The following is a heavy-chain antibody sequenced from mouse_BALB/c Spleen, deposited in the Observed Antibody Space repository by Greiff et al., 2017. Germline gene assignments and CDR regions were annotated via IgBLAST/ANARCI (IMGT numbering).Heavy chain of an antibody. J-gene: IGHJ4*01. Sequence: VKLQESGPSLVQPSQSLSITCTVSGFSLTSYGVHWVRQSPGKGLEWLGVIWRGGSTDYNAAFMSRLSITKDNSKSQVFFKMNSLQADDTAIYYCAKKGDYYRYDDYAMDYWGQGTSVTVSS. CDR2: IWRGGST. V-gene: IGHV2-5-1*01. CDR3: AKKGDYYRYDDYAMDY. D-gene: IGHD2-14*01. CDR1: GFSLTSYG.